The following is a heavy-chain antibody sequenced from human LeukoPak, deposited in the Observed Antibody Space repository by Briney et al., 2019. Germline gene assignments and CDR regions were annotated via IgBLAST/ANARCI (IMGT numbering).Heavy chain of an antibody. CDR1: GYTFTSYG. CDR3: ASNFDHIVVVPADPYYYYMDV. Sequence: ASVKVSCKASGYTFTSYGISWVRQAPGQGLEWMGWISAYNGNTNYAQKFQGRVTITTDESTSTAYMELSSLRSEDTAVYYCASNFDHIVVVPADPYYYYMDVWGKGTTVTVSS. D-gene: IGHD2-2*01. J-gene: IGHJ6*03. CDR2: ISAYNGNT. V-gene: IGHV1-18*01.